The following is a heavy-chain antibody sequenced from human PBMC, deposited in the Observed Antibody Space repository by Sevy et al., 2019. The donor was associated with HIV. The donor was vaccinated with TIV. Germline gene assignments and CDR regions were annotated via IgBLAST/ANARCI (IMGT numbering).Heavy chain of an antibody. D-gene: IGHD6-19*01. CDR2: ISYDGSSH. V-gene: IGHV3-30-3*01. CDR3: ARDAGYSTDWYPSDY. J-gene: IGHJ4*02. CDR1: EFMFSTYA. Sequence: GGSLRLSCAASEFMFSTYAMHWVRQAPGKGLEWVAVISYDGSSHYYADSVKGRFTISRDNSKKTLFLQMNSLGLEDTAFYYCARDAGYSTDWYPSDYWGQGTLVTVSS.